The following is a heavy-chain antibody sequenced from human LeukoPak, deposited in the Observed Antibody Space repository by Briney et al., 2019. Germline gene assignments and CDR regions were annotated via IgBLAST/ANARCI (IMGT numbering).Heavy chain of an antibody. Sequence: GGSLRLSCVTSELNFSKIGMTWLRQAPGKGLEWVATISGSGGSPFYADSVKARFTISRDNSKNTLYLEMNSLRVEDTAVYYCARAPTRPTLIVYDLYFDYWGQGSLVTISS. V-gene: IGHV3-23*01. D-gene: IGHD3-22*01. CDR3: ARAPTRPTLIVYDLYFDY. CDR2: ISGSGGSP. CDR1: ELNFSKIG. J-gene: IGHJ4*02.